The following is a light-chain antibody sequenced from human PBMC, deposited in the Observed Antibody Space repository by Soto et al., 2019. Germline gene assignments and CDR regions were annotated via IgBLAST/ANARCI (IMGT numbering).Light chain of an antibody. CDR2: GDT. CDR1: SSNIGAGYD. J-gene: IGLJ2*01. Sequence: QSVLTQPPSVSGAPGQRVTISCTGSSSNIGAGYDVHWYQHLPGTGPKLLIYGDTNRPSGVPDRFSGSKSGTSASLAITGLQSEDEADYYCQSYDSSLSGHVVFGGGTKLTVL. V-gene: IGLV1-40*01. CDR3: QSYDSSLSGHVV.